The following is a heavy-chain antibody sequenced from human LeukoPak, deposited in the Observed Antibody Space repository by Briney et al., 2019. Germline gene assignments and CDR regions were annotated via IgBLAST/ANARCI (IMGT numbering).Heavy chain of an antibody. V-gene: IGHV3-23*01. CDR1: GFTFSSYA. J-gene: IGHJ5*02. CDR3: AKDPTSSGGPLNWLDP. CDR2: ISGSGGST. D-gene: IGHD2-15*01. Sequence: PGGSLRLSCAASGFTFSSYAMTWVRQAPGKGLEWVSVISGSGGSTSYADSVKGRFTISRDTSKNTLYLQMYSLRADDTAVYYCAKDPTSSGGPLNWLDPWGQGTLVTVSS.